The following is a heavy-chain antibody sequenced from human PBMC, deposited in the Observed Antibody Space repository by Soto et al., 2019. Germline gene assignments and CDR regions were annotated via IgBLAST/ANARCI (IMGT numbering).Heavy chain of an antibody. CDR2: IDGSGRNT. D-gene: IGHD2-15*01. Sequence: PGGSLRLSCAASGFTFSSYAMSWVRQAPGKGLEWVSGIDGSGRNTYYADSVKGRFTISRDNSKNTLSVQMNGLRVEDTALYYCAKDGGSVCSGGTCYFQAPDYWGQGTLVTASS. CDR3: AKDGGSVCSGGTCYFQAPDY. CDR1: GFTFSSYA. J-gene: IGHJ4*02. V-gene: IGHV3-23*01.